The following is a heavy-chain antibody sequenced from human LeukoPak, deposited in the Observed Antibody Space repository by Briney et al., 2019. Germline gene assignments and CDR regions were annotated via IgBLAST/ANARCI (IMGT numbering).Heavy chain of an antibody. Sequence: SETLSLTCTVSGGSISSYHWSWIRQPPGKGLEWIGYIYYSGSTNYNPSLKSRVTISVDTSKNQFSLKLSSVTAADTAVYYCARLTGYSSESWFDPWGQGTLVTVSS. CDR3: ARLTGYSSESWFDP. D-gene: IGHD3-9*01. V-gene: IGHV4-59*01. J-gene: IGHJ5*02. CDR1: GGSISSYH. CDR2: IYYSGST.